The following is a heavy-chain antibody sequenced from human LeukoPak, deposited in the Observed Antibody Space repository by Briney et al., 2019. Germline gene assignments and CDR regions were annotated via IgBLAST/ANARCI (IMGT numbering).Heavy chain of an antibody. Sequence: ASVTVSCTVSGYTLTELSMHWVRQAPGKGLEWMGGFDPEDGETIYAQKFQGRVTMTEDTSTDTAYMELSSLRSEDTAVYYCATEEPRRYYYYGMDVWGQGTTVTVSS. CDR3: ATEEPRRYYYYGMDV. V-gene: IGHV1-24*01. CDR2: FDPEDGET. CDR1: GYTLTELS. J-gene: IGHJ6*02. D-gene: IGHD1-14*01.